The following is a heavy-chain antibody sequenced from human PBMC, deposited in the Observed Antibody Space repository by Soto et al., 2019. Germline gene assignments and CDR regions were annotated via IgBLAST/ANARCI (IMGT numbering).Heavy chain of an antibody. D-gene: IGHD4-4*01. V-gene: IGHV4-30-2*06. J-gene: IGHJ4*02. CDR3: AREPPRDYRFDY. Sequence: SETLSLTCAFSGCSSSSGGYSWSWIRQSPGKGLEWIGYIYHSGSTYYNPSLKSRVTISVDRSKNQFSLKLSSVTAADTAVYYCAREPPRDYRFDYWGQGTLVTVSS. CDR2: IYHSGST. CDR1: GCSSSSGGYS.